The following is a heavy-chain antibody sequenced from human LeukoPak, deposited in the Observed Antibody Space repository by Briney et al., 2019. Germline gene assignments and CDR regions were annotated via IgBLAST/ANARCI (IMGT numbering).Heavy chain of an antibody. V-gene: IGHV4-34*01. CDR2: INHSGST. Sequence: SETLSLTCAVYGGSFSGYYWSWIRQPLGKGLEWIGEINHSGSTNYNPSLKSRVTISVDTSKNQFSLKLSSVTAADTAVYYCARSRGSYGYSTSYFDYWGQGTLVTVSS. D-gene: IGHD5-18*01. CDR1: GGSFSGYY. J-gene: IGHJ4*02. CDR3: ARSRGSYGYSTSYFDY.